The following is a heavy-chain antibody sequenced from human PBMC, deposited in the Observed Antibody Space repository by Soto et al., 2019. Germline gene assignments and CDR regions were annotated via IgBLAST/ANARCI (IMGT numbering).Heavy chain of an antibody. V-gene: IGHV2-5*02. D-gene: IGHD3-16*01. J-gene: IGHJ5*02. CDR3: APIPNYYQYDWFDP. CDR1: GFSLTTRGVG. Sequence: QITLKESGPTLVKPTQTLTLTCTFSGFSLTTRGVGVGWIRQPPGKALECLALIYWDDDKRYSPSLQSRLSTXKXTSXNQVVLTMTNVDPVDTATYYCAPIPNYYQYDWFDPWGQGTLVSVSS. CDR2: IYWDDDK.